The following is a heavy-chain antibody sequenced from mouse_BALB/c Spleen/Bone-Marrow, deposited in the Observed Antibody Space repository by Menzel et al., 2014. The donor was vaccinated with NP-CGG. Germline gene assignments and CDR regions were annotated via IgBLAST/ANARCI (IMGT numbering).Heavy chain of an antibody. V-gene: IGHV14-3*02. J-gene: IGHJ2*01. Sequence: VQLQESGAELVKPGASVKLSCKASGFNFKDNYMHWVKQRPEQGLEWIGRIDPADGNTKYDPKFQGKATITADKSSNTAYLQLSSLSSEDTSVYYCALCYDYDLDYWGQGTTLTVSS. CDR1: GFNFKDNY. CDR2: IDPADGNT. CDR3: ALCYDYDLDY. D-gene: IGHD2-4*01.